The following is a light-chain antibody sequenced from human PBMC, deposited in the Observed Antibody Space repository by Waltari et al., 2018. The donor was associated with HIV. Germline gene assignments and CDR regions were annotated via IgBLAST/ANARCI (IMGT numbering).Light chain of an antibody. V-gene: IGKV1-6*01. CDR2: AAS. CDR3: LQDYNYPWT. J-gene: IGKJ1*01. Sequence: IHMTHSLPPLSASVVHRVTITCRASQCIRNDLAWYQQKPGKAPKRLIYAASSLQSWVPSRFSGSGSGTDFTLTISSLQPKDFATYYCLQDYNYPWTFGQGTKVEIK. CDR1: QCIRND.